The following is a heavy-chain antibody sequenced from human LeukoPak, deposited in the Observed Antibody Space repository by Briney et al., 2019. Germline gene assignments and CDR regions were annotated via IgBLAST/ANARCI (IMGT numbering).Heavy chain of an antibody. CDR3: AKGGSSSNYYYMDV. J-gene: IGHJ6*03. Sequence: PGGSLRLSCAASGFTFSSYAMSWVRQAPGKGLEWVSAISGSGGSTYYADSVKGRFTISRDNSKNTLYLQMNSLRAEDKAVYYCAKGGSSSNYYYMDVWGKGTTVTVSS. CDR2: ISGSGGST. D-gene: IGHD6-6*01. V-gene: IGHV3-23*01. CDR1: GFTFSSYA.